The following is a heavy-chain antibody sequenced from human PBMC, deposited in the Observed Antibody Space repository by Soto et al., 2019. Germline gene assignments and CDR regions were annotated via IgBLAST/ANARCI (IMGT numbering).Heavy chain of an antibody. CDR1: GYTFTSYA. J-gene: IGHJ5*02. Sequence: ASVKVSCKASGYTFTSYAMHWVRQAPGQRLEWMGWINAGNGNTKYSQKFQGRVTITRDTSASTAYMELSSLRSEDTAVYYCARTLYDILTGSVHNWFDPWGQGTLVTVSS. CDR3: ARTLYDILTGSVHNWFDP. V-gene: IGHV1-3*01. D-gene: IGHD3-9*01. CDR2: INAGNGNT.